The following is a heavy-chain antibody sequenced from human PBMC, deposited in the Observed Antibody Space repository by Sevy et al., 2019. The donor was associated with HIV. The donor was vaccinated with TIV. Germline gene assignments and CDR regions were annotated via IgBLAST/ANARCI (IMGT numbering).Heavy chain of an antibody. Sequence: GGSLRLSCAASGFTFSNYDMHWVRQAPGKGLDWVAGISHDERYKKYAESVKVRFTISRDNFKNTLFLQMDSLRPEDTAVYFCARLVSCGGDCYYLDSWGQGALVTVSS. CDR3: ARLVSCGGDCYYLDS. CDR2: ISHDERYK. V-gene: IGHV3-30*04. J-gene: IGHJ4*02. D-gene: IGHD2-21*02. CDR1: GFTFSNYD.